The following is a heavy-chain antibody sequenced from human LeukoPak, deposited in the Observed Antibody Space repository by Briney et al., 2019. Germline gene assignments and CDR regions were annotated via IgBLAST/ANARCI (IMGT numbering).Heavy chain of an antibody. J-gene: IGHJ4*02. Sequence: GGSLRLSCAASGFTFSSYSMNWVRQAPGKGLEWVSYISSSSSTIYYADSVKGRFTISRDNAKNSLYLQMNSLRAEDTAVYYCARGLGYSGSWYTPFDYWGQGTLVTVSS. D-gene: IGHD6-13*01. CDR3: ARGLGYSGSWYTPFDY. CDR1: GFTFSSYS. CDR2: ISSSSSTI. V-gene: IGHV3-48*01.